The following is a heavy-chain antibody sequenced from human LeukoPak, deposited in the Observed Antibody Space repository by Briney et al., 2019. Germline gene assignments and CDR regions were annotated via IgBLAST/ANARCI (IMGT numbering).Heavy chain of an antibody. J-gene: IGHJ4*02. V-gene: IGHV4-39*07. D-gene: IGHD3-3*02. CDR2: ISFSGST. Sequence: SETLSLTCTVSGGSITSSPYYWGWIRQPPGKGLEWIGSISFSGSTFYNPSLESRVTVSRDTSKNRLSLKVNSVTAADTAVYYCARIHGGIWGQGTLVTVSS. CDR1: GGSITSSPYY. CDR3: ARIHGGI.